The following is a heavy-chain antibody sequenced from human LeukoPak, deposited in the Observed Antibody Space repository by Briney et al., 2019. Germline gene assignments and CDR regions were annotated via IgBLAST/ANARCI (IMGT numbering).Heavy chain of an antibody. CDR1: GFTFSDYY. D-gene: IGHD2-2*02. CDR3: ARDRVVVVPAAISYYYYYYGMDV. V-gene: IGHV3-11*01. J-gene: IGHJ6*02. CDR2: IRSSGSTI. Sequence: GGSLRLSCAASGFTFSDYYMSWIRQAPGKGLQRVSYIRSSGSTIYHADPVRGRLTIPTDNSKNSLYLQMNSLRAEDTAVYYCARDRVVVVPAAISYYYYYYGMDVWGQGTTVTVSS.